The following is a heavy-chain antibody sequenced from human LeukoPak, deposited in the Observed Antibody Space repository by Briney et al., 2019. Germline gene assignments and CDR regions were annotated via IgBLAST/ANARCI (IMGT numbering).Heavy chain of an antibody. CDR1: GVSITSNTFY. V-gene: IGHV4-39*07. Sequence: SETLSLTCTVSGVSITSNTFYWAWIPQPPGKPLDWLGTIYYTGGTYSNPSLKSRVTISVDTSKNQFFLTLRSVAAADTAFYYCARIGYSYGPQYYFDYWGQGTLVTVSS. D-gene: IGHD5-18*01. CDR3: ARIGYSYGPQYYFDY. CDR2: IYYTGGT. J-gene: IGHJ4*02.